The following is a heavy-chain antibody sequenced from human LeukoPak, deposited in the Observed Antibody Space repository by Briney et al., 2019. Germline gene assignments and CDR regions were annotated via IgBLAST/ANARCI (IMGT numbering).Heavy chain of an antibody. D-gene: IGHD6-6*01. V-gene: IGHV3-30-3*01. CDR1: GFTFSSYA. CDR2: ISYDGSNK. J-gene: IGHJ6*02. CDR3: ASFRATIAARRRDYYGMDV. Sequence: GRSLRLSCAASGFTFSSYAMHWVRQAPGKGLEWVAVISYDGSNKYYADSVKGRFTISRDNSKNTLYLQMNSLRAEDTAAYYCASFRATIAARRRDYYGMDVWGQGTTVTVSS.